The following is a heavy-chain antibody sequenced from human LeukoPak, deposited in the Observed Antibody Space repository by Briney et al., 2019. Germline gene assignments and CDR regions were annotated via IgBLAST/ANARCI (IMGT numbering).Heavy chain of an antibody. CDR2: ISTCGGST. CDR3: AKVVGPTPYFIDY. CDR1: GFTFSSYA. Sequence: GGSLRLSCAASGFTFSSYAMSWVRQAPGKGLECVSDISTCGGSTYYADSVKGRFTISRDNSKNTLYLQMNSLRAEDTAVHYCAKVVGPTPYFIDYWGQGTLVTVSS. D-gene: IGHD1-26*01. J-gene: IGHJ4*02. V-gene: IGHV3-23*01.